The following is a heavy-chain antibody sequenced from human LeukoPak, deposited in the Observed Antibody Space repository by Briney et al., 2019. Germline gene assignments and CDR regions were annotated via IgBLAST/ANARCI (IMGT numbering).Heavy chain of an antibody. D-gene: IGHD2-2*01. Sequence: GGSLRLSCAASGFTFSSYAMSWVRQAPGKGLEWVSAISGSGGSTYYADSVKGRFTISRDNSKNTLYLQMNSLRAEDTAVYYCAKSSEQRLSTIWGTVKYQPDYWGQGTLVTVSS. V-gene: IGHV3-23*01. CDR3: AKSSEQRLSTIWGTVKYQPDY. CDR1: GFTFSSYA. CDR2: ISGSGGST. J-gene: IGHJ4*02.